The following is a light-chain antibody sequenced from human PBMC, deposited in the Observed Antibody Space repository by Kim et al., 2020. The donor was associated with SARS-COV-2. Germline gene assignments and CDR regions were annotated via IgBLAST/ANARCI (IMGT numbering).Light chain of an antibody. Sequence: EIVMRQSPATLSVSPGEGVTLSCRATQSVGNNVAWYQLKPGQAPRLVISGASTRAIGIPVRFSGSGCGTDFSLTISSLQSEDSAVYYCQQYNNWPFTFGRGTRLEIK. CDR2: GAS. CDR1: QSVGNN. CDR3: QQYNNWPFT. V-gene: IGKV3-15*01. J-gene: IGKJ5*01.